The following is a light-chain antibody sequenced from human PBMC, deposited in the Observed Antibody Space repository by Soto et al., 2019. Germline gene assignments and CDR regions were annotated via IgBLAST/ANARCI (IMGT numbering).Light chain of an antibody. CDR1: QSVSSSF. CDR3: VPVWTSLWT. Sequence: EIMLTQSPGTPSLSPGERATLSCRASQSVSSSFLAWYQQKPGQAPRLLIYGASIRATGIPDRFSGSGSGTDFTLTISRLDPADFGMYVSVPVWTSLWTFGPG. V-gene: IGKV3-20*01. CDR2: GAS. J-gene: IGKJ1*01.